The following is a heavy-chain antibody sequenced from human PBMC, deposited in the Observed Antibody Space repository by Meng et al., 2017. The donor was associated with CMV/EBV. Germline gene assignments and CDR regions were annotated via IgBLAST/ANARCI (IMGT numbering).Heavy chain of an antibody. CDR2: IIPIFGTA. V-gene: IGHV1-69*05. Sequence: SVKVSCKASGYTFTSYDINWVRQAPGQGLEWMGGIIPIFGTANYAQKFQGRVTITTDESTSTAYMELSSLRSEDTAVYYCARDRGLYSVAATNLIHYFDYWGQGTLVTVS. CDR1: GYTFTSYD. CDR3: ARDRGLYSVAATNLIHYFDY. D-gene: IGHD2-15*01. J-gene: IGHJ4*02.